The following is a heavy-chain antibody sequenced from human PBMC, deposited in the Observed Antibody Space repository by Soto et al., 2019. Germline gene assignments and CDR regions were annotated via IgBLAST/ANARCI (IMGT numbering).Heavy chain of an antibody. CDR3: ARDPYVYDYVWGSYRWGWFDP. Sequence: EVQLVESGGGLVQPGGSLRLSCAASGFTFSSYWMSWVRQAPGKGLEWVANIKQDGSEKYYVDSVKGRFTISRDNAKNSLYLQMNSLRAEDTAVYYCARDPYVYDYVWGSYRWGWFDPWGQGTLVTVSS. D-gene: IGHD3-16*02. V-gene: IGHV3-7*03. CDR2: IKQDGSEK. CDR1: GFTFSSYW. J-gene: IGHJ5*02.